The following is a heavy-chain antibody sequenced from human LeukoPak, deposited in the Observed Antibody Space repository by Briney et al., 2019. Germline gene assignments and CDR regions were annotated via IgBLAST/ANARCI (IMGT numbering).Heavy chain of an antibody. J-gene: IGHJ4*02. CDR1: GFTFSSYA. Sequence: GGSLRLSCAASGFTFSSYAMHWVRQAPGKGLEWVAVISYDGSNKYYADSVKGRFTISRDNSKNTLYLQMNSLRAEDTAVYYCAREILRYDYDSSGYGWGQGTLVTVSS. CDR2: ISYDGSNK. D-gene: IGHD3-22*01. CDR3: AREILRYDYDSSGYG. V-gene: IGHV3-30*04.